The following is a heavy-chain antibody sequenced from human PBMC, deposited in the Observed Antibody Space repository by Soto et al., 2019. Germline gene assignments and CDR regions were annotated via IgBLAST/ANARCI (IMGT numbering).Heavy chain of an antibody. CDR3: ANVPSYGDYDPYDY. CDR1: GFTFSSYG. J-gene: IGHJ4*02. D-gene: IGHD4-17*01. Sequence: SLRLSCAASGFTFSSYGMHWVRQAPGKGLEWVSAISGSGGSTYYADSVKGRFTISRDNSKNTLYLQMNSLRAEDTAVYYCANVPSYGDYDPYDYWGQGTLVTVSS. V-gene: IGHV3-23*01. CDR2: ISGSGGST.